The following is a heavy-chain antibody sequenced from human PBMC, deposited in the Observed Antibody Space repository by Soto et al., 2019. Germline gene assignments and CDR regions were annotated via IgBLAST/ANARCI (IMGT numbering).Heavy chain of an antibody. CDR3: ARMQYSSGWEFDY. V-gene: IGHV2-26*01. J-gene: IGHJ4*02. D-gene: IGHD6-19*01. CDR2: IFSNDEK. Sequence: QVTLKESGPVLVKPTETLTLTGTVSGFSLSNARMGVSWIRQPPGKALEWLAHIFSNDEKSYSTSLKSRLTISKDTSKSQVVLTMTNMDPVDIATYYCARMQYSSGWEFDYWGQGTLVTVSS. CDR1: GFSLSNARMG.